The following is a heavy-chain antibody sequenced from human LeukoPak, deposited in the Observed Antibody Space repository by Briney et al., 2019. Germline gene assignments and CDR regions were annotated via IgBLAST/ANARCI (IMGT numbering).Heavy chain of an antibody. V-gene: IGHV1-69*05. CDR2: IIPIFGTA. CDR3: ARVPRLWGSYRNAFDI. Sequence: SVKVSCKASGYTFTSYGISWVRQAPGQGLEWMGRIIPIFGTANYAQKFQGRVTITTDESTSTAYMELSSLRSEDTAVYYCARVPRLWGSYRNAFDIWGQGTMVTVSS. J-gene: IGHJ3*02. CDR1: GYTFTSYG. D-gene: IGHD3-16*02.